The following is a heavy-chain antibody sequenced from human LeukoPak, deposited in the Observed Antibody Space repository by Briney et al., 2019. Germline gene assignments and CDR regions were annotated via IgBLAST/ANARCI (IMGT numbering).Heavy chain of an antibody. CDR1: GGSISSYY. Sequence: PSGTLSLTCTVSGGSISSYYWSWIRQPAGKGLEWIGRIYTSGSTNYNPSLKSRVTMSVDTSKNQFSLKLSSVTAADTAVYYCARGEYCSSTSCFQVPLDYWGQGTLVTVSS. V-gene: IGHV4-4*07. J-gene: IGHJ4*02. CDR2: IYTSGST. D-gene: IGHD2-2*01. CDR3: ARGEYCSSTSCFQVPLDY.